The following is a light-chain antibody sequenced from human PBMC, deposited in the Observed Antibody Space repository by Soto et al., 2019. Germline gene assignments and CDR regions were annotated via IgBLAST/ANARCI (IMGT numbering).Light chain of an antibody. Sequence: EIVLTQSPGTLSLYPGETATLSCRASQSLGGNNLAWYHHRPGPAPRLLIYDSSRRATGIPDRFSGSGSGTDYTLTISRLEPEDFAIYYCQQYSGSITFGQGKRLEIE. CDR2: DSS. V-gene: IGKV3-20*01. CDR1: QSLGGNN. J-gene: IGKJ5*01. CDR3: QQYSGSIT.